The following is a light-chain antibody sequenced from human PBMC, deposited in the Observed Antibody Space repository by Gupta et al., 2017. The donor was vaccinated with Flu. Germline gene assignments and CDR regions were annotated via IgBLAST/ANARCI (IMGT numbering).Light chain of an antibody. J-gene: IGLJ1*01. V-gene: IGLV1-40*01. CDR1: SSDIGAGYD. Sequence: QSVLTQPPSVSGAPGQRVTISCTGSSSDIGAGYDVHWYQQLPETAPKLLIYDNNDRPSGVPDRFSVSKSGTSASLVITGLQAEDEADYYCQSYDSRLRGVFGTGTKVTVL. CDR3: QSYDSRLRGV. CDR2: DNN.